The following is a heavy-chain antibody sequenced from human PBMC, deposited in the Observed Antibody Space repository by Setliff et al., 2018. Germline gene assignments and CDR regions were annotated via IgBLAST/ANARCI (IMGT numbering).Heavy chain of an antibody. CDR2: IYYSGST. CDR1: GGSISSSSYY. J-gene: IGHJ4*02. V-gene: IGHV4-39*07. Sequence: SETLSLTCTVSGGSISSSSYYWGWIRQPPGKGREWIGSIYYSGSTYYNPSLKSRVTISVDTSKKQFSLKVSSVTAADTAVYYCARARITLFGVVIPFDYWGQGTLVTVSS. D-gene: IGHD3-3*01. CDR3: ARARITLFGVVIPFDY.